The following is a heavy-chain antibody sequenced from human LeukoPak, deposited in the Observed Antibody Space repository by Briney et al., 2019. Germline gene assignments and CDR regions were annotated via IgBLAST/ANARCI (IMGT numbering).Heavy chain of an antibody. J-gene: IGHJ4*02. CDR3: ARDLNWNQADY. D-gene: IGHD1-20*01. CDR1: GFTFNAHW. Sequence: PGGSLRLSCAASGFTFNAHWMRWVRQTPEKGLVWLSRINTDGSTTNYADAVKGRFTISRDNAKDTLYLQMNSLRVEDTAVYYCARDLNWNQADYWGQGSLVTVSS. V-gene: IGHV3-74*01. CDR2: INTDGSTT.